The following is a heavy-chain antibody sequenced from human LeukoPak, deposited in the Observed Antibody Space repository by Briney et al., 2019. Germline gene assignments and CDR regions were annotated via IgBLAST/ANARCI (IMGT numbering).Heavy chain of an antibody. D-gene: IGHD2-15*01. CDR1: GDSMNTYY. J-gene: IGHJ4*02. Sequence: SETLFLTCTVSGDSMNTYYWNWIRQPPGKGLEWIGYIYNRESTNYNPSLKSRVTISIDTSKNQFSLKLISVTPADTAVYYCARRSWYFDYWGQGTLVTVSS. CDR2: IYNREST. V-gene: IGHV4-59*01. CDR3: ARRSWYFDY.